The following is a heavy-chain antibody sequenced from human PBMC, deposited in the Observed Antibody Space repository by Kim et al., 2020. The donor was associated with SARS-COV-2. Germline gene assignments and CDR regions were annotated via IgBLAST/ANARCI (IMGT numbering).Heavy chain of an antibody. CDR1: GFTFSSYA. CDR3: AKSGQPDN. J-gene: IGHJ4*02. CDR2: ITDSGGST. Sequence: GGSLRLSCAASGFTFSSYAMSWVRQAPGKGLEWVSSITDSGGSTSYAASVKGRFTISRDNSKNTLYLQMNSLRAEDTALYYCAKSGQPDNWGQGTLVTVSS. V-gene: IGHV3-23*01. D-gene: IGHD5-12*01.